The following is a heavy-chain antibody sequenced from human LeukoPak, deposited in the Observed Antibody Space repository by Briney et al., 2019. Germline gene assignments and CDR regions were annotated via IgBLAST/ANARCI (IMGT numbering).Heavy chain of an antibody. CDR1: GYTFTSYA. V-gene: IGHV1-3*01. D-gene: IGHD3-9*01. CDR2: INAGNGNT. Sequence: GASVKVSCKASGYTFTSYAMHWVRQAPGQRLEWMGWINAGNGNTKYSQKFQGRVTITRDTSASTAYMELSSLRSEDTAVYYCAREDPWNYDILTGYSAGGLDYWGQGTLVTVSS. J-gene: IGHJ4*02. CDR3: AREDPWNYDILTGYSAGGLDY.